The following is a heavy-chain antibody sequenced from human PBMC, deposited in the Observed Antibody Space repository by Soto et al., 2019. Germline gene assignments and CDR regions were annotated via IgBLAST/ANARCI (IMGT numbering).Heavy chain of an antibody. V-gene: IGHV1-24*01. CDR1: GYTLTELS. J-gene: IGHJ4*02. CDR3: ATGLVAGNGSDY. D-gene: IGHD6-19*01. CDR2: FDPEDGET. Sequence: ASVKVSCKVSGYTLTELSMHWVRQAPGKGLEWMGGFDPEDGETIYAQKFQGRVTMTEDTSTDTAYMELSSLRSEDTAVYYCATGLVAGNGSDYWGQGTLVTVSS.